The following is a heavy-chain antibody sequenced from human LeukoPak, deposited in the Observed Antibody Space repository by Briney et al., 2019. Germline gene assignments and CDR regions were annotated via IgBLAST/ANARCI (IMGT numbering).Heavy chain of an antibody. CDR3: ARRATTFNYYDSSGYPFS. V-gene: IGHV3-23*01. Sequence: PGGSLRLSCAASGFAFSSYAMSWVRQAPGKGLEWVSAISGSGGSTYYADSVKGRFTISRDNSKNTLYLQMNSLRAEDTAVYYCARRATTFNYYDSSGYPFSWGQGTLVTVSS. CDR2: ISGSGGST. J-gene: IGHJ5*02. D-gene: IGHD3-22*01. CDR1: GFAFSSYA.